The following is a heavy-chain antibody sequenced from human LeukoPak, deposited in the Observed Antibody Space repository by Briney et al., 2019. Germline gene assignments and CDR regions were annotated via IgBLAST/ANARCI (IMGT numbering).Heavy chain of an antibody. V-gene: IGHV4-34*01. CDR1: GGSFSGLY. Sequence: SETLSLTCAVYGGSFSGLYWSWIRQFPGKGLEWIGEINHSGSTNYNPSLKSRVTISIDTSRNQFSLRLSSVTAADTAVYYCAREGMTTEYYFDYWGQGTLVTVSS. CDR3: AREGMTTEYYFDY. J-gene: IGHJ4*02. CDR2: INHSGST. D-gene: IGHD4-17*01.